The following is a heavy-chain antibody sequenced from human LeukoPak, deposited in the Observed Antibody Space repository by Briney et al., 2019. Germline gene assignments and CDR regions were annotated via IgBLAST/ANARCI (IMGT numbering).Heavy chain of an antibody. CDR1: GFTFSNYG. CDR3: ARVGYCSGGSCYPDYYYFYGMHV. Sequence: GRSLRLSCAASGFTFSNYGMHWVRQAPGKGLEWVAVIWYDGSNKYYADSVKGRFTISRDNSRTTLYLQMNSLRAEDTAVYYCARVGYCSGGSCYPDYYYFYGMHVWGQGTTVTVSS. J-gene: IGHJ6*02. D-gene: IGHD2-15*01. V-gene: IGHV3-33*01. CDR2: IWYDGSNK.